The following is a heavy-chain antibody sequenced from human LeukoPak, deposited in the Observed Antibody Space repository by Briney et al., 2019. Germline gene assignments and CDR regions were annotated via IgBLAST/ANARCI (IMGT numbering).Heavy chain of an antibody. Sequence: GGSLRLSCAASGFTFSSYSMNCVRQAPGKGLEWVSSISSSSSYIYYADSVKGRFTISIDNAKNSLYLQMNSLRAEDTAVYYCARATTAMEPFDYWGQGTLVTVSS. D-gene: IGHD5-18*01. CDR2: ISSSSSYI. V-gene: IGHV3-21*01. J-gene: IGHJ4*02. CDR3: ARATTAMEPFDY. CDR1: GFTFSSYS.